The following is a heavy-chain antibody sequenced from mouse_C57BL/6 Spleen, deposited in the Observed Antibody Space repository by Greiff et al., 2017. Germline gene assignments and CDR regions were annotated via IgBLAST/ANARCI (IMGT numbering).Heavy chain of an antibody. D-gene: IGHD1-1*01. Sequence: VQLQQSGAELVRPGASVKLSCTASGFNIKDDYMHWVKPRPEQGLEWIGWIDPENGDTEYASKFQGKATITADTSSNTAYLQLSSLTSEDAAVYYCTTSSSHLCDYWGQGTTLTVSS. CDR2: IDPENGDT. CDR1: GFNIKDDY. V-gene: IGHV14-4*01. J-gene: IGHJ2*01. CDR3: TTSSSHLCDY.